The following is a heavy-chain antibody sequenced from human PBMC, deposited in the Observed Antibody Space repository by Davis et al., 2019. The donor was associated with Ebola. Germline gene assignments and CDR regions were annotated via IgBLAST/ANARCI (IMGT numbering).Heavy chain of an antibody. CDR2: IIPLFGTA. J-gene: IGHJ4*02. D-gene: IGHD4-23*01. Sequence: AASVKVSCKASGGTFSSYAISWVRQAPGQGLEWMGGIIPLFGTANYAQKFQGRVTITADKSTSTAYMELSSLRSEDTAVYYCARARKPTTVLTPFDYWGQGTLVTVSS. CDR3: ARARKPTTVLTPFDY. V-gene: IGHV1-69*06. CDR1: GGTFSSYA.